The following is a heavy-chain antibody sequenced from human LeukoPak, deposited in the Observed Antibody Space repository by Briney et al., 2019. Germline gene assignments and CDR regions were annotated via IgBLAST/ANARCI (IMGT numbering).Heavy chain of an antibody. CDR2: IYPTGST. J-gene: IGHJ5*02. CDR3: ARARRIAAAGTGPWFDP. Sequence: SETLSLTCTVSGYSISSGYYWGWIRQPPGKGLEWIGNIYPTGSTYYNPSLKSRVTISVDTSKNQFSLKLSSVTAADTAVYYCARARRIAAAGTGPWFDPWGQGTLVTVSS. V-gene: IGHV4-38-2*02. CDR1: GYSISSGYY. D-gene: IGHD6-13*01.